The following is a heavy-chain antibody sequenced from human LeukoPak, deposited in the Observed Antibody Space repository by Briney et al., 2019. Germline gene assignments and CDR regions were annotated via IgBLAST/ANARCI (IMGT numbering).Heavy chain of an antibody. V-gene: IGHV3-66*01. J-gene: IGHJ4*02. CDR2: IYSGGST. Sequence: GGSLRLSCAASGFTVSSNYMSWVRHAPGKGLEWVSVIYSGGSTYYADSVKGRFTISRDNSKNTLYLQMNSLRAEDTAVYYCARSRSGYVLRWGQGTLVTVSS. D-gene: IGHD5-12*01. CDR3: ARSRSGYVLR. CDR1: GFTVSSNY.